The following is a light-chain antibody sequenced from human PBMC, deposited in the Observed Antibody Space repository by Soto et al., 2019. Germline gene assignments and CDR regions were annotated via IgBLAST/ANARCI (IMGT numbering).Light chain of an antibody. CDR3: SSYTGTHLF. V-gene: IGLV2-8*01. Sequence: QSALTQPPSASGSPGQSVTISCTGTSSDVGGYNYVYWYQQHPGEAPKLMIYEVSKRPSRVPDRFSGSKSGNTASLTVSGLQAEDEADYSVSSYTGTHLFFGTVTKVTVL. J-gene: IGLJ1*01. CDR2: EVS. CDR1: SSDVGGYNY.